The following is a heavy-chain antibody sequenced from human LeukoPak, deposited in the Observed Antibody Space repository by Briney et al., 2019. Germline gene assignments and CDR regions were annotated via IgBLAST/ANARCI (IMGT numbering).Heavy chain of an antibody. Sequence: PSETLSLTCTVSGGSISSGSYYWSWIRQPAGKGLEWIGRIYTSGSTNYNPSLKSRVTISVDTSKNQFSLKLSSVTAADTAVYYCARERGPYYDFWSGYPDYWGQGTLVTVSS. V-gene: IGHV4-61*02. CDR2: IYTSGST. J-gene: IGHJ4*02. CDR1: GGSISSGSYY. CDR3: ARERGPYYDFWSGYPDY. D-gene: IGHD3-3*01.